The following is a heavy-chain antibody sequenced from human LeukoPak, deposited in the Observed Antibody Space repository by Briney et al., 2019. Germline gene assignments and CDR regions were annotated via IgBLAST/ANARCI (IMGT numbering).Heavy chain of an antibody. CDR1: GYTFTGHY. CDR3: ASEYKYDSSGADAFDI. Sequence: ASVKVSCKASGYTFTGHYIHWVRQAPGQGLEWMGWIHPNTGGTKYAQKFQGRVTMTRDTSSSTAYMELSSLRSADTAVYYCASEYKYDSSGADAFDIWGQGTMVTVSS. V-gene: IGHV1-2*02. CDR2: IHPNTGGT. J-gene: IGHJ3*02. D-gene: IGHD3-22*01.